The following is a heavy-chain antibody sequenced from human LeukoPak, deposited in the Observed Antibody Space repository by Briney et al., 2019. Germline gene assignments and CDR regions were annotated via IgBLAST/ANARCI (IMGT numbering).Heavy chain of an antibody. J-gene: IGHJ4*02. CDR1: GFTFSSYW. CDR3: TRGGRYYYDSSGYSEY. V-gene: IGHV3-7*01. D-gene: IGHD3-22*01. CDR2: IKQDGSEK. Sequence: PGGSLRLSCAASGFTFSSYWMIWVRQAPGKGPEWVANIKQDGSEKYYVDSVKGRFSISRDNAKNSLHLQMNSLRAEDTAVYYCTRGGRYYYDSSGYSEYWGQGTLVTVSS.